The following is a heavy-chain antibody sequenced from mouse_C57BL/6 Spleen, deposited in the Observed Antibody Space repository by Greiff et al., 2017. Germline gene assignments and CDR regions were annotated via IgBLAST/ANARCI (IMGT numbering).Heavy chain of an antibody. V-gene: IGHV1-15*01. Sequence: QVQLQQSGAELVRPGASVTLSCKASGYTFTDYEMHWVKQTPVHGLEWIGAIDPETGGTAYNQKFKGKAILTADKSSSTAYMELRSLTSEDSAVYYCHYYGNYPYAMDYWGQGTSVTVSS. J-gene: IGHJ4*01. CDR2: IDPETGGT. CDR1: GYTFTDYE. D-gene: IGHD2-1*01. CDR3: HYYGNYPYAMDY.